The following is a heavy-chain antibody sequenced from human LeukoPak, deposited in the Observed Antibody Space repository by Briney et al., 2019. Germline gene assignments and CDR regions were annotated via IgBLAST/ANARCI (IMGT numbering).Heavy chain of an antibody. CDR3: ARGRIQLWNWFDP. Sequence: GESLKISCKGSGYSFTSYWIGWVRQLPGKGLEWMGIIYPGDSDTRYSPSFQGQVTISADKSISTAYLQWSSLKASDTAMYYCARGRIQLWNWFDPWGQGTLVTVSS. D-gene: IGHD5-18*01. J-gene: IGHJ5*02. CDR2: IYPGDSDT. V-gene: IGHV5-51*01. CDR1: GYSFTSYW.